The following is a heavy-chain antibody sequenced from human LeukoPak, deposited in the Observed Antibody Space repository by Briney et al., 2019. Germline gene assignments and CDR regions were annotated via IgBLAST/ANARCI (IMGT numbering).Heavy chain of an antibody. V-gene: IGHV5-51*01. CDR3: ARLSQLLLKGYEDALDI. CDR1: GYTFTNYW. D-gene: IGHD2-15*01. CDR2: IYPGDSDT. Sequence: GESLKISCQGSGYTFTNYWIAWVRQMPGKGLEWMGIIYPGDSDTKYSASFQGQVTISADKSINTAYLQWSSLKASDTAMYYCARLSQLLLKGYEDALDIWGQGTMVTVSS. J-gene: IGHJ3*02.